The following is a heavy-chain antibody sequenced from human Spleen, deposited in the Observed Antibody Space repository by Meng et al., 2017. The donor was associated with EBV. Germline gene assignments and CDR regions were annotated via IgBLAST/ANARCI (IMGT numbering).Heavy chain of an antibody. Sequence: QVQLVQCGDGVNKPGASVKVSCKASGGTVNDYAFNWVRQAPGQGLEWMGGIIPVFGTAYYAKKFQGRVTITAYKSTNTAYLEVSSLRSDDTAVYYCAANYGCDGGGCYRFDYWGQGTLVTVSS. J-gene: IGHJ4*02. CDR2: IIPVFGTA. V-gene: IGHV1-69*06. CDR3: AANYGCDGGGCYRFDY. CDR1: GGTVNDYA. D-gene: IGHD2-21*01.